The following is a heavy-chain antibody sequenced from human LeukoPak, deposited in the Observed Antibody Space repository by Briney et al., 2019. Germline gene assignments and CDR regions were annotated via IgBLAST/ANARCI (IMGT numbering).Heavy chain of an antibody. D-gene: IGHD6-13*01. CDR2: IIPIFGTA. J-gene: IGHJ6*02. Sequence: GSSVKVSCKASGGTFSSYAISWVRQAPGQGLEWMGGIIPIFGTANYAQKFQGRVTITADESTSTAYMELSSLRSEDTAVYYCAREDSSSSWHYYYYGMDVWGQGTTVTVSS. CDR1: GGTFSSYA. CDR3: AREDSSSSWHYYYYGMDV. V-gene: IGHV1-69*01.